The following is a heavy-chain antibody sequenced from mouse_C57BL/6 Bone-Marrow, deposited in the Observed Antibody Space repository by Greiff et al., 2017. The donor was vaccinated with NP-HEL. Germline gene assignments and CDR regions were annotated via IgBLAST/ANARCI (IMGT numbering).Heavy chain of an antibody. D-gene: IGHD1-1*01. CDR1: GFTFSSYA. Sequence: EVQLVESGGGLVKPGGSLKLSCAASGFTFSSYAMSWVRQTPEKRLEWVATISDGGSYTYYPDNVKGRFTISRDNAKNHLYLQMSHLKSEDTAMYYCAREEDYGSSIDYWGQGTTLTVSS. CDR2: ISDGGSYT. CDR3: AREEDYGSSIDY. V-gene: IGHV5-4*01. J-gene: IGHJ2*01.